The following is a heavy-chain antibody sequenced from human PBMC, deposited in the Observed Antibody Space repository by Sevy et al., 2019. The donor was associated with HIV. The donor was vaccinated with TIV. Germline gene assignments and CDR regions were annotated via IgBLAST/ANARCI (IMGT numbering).Heavy chain of an antibody. V-gene: IGHV1-24*01. CDR3: ATLDFWSDYPLYGMDV. CDR2: FDPEDGET. J-gene: IGHJ6*02. Sequence: ASLKVSCMVSGYTLSKLPMHWVRQAPGKGPEWMGGFDPEDGETIYAQKFQGRVTMTEDTSTDTAYMELSSLRSEDTAVYYCATLDFWSDYPLYGMDVWGQGTTVTVSS. CDR1: GYTLSKLP. D-gene: IGHD3-3*01.